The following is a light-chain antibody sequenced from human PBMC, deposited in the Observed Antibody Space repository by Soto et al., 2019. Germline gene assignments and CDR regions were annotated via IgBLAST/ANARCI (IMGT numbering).Light chain of an antibody. V-gene: IGKV1-39*01. J-gene: IGKJ4*01. CDR1: QSISTF. CDR2: GAS. CDR3: QQSYSTLLS. Sequence: DIELTQSPSSLSASVGDRVTSTCRASQSISTFLNWYQHKRGKAPKLLIHGASSLQSGVPFRFTGSGSGTDFSLTISGLQPEDSATYYCQQSYSTLLSFGGGTKVDIK.